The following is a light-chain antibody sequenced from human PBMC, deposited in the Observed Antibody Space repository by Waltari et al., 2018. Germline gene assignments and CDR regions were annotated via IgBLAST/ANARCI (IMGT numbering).Light chain of an antibody. J-gene: IGLJ3*02. Sequence: YDLTQSPSLSVSPGQTASITCSADQLGQKYVSWYQLRPGQSPLLVIYDDSRRPSGIPARFSGSSSGNTATLTITGTQSMDEADYYCQAWDGVAVVFGGGTQQTVL. CDR2: DDS. CDR3: QAWDGVAVV. V-gene: IGLV3-1*01. CDR1: QLGQKY.